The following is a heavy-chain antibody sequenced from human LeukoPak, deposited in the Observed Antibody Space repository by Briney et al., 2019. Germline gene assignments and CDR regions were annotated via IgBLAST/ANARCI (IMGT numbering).Heavy chain of an antibody. J-gene: IGHJ4*02. Sequence: GGTLRLSCAASGFTFSSYGMSWVRQAPGKGLEWVSAISGSGGSTIYYTDSVKGRFTISRDNAKNSLYLQMHSLRAEDTAVYYCAPFYYDSRGYSNWGQGTLVTVSS. CDR1: GFTFSSYG. D-gene: IGHD3-22*01. CDR2: ISGSGGSTI. CDR3: APFYYDSRGYSN. V-gene: IGHV3-23*01.